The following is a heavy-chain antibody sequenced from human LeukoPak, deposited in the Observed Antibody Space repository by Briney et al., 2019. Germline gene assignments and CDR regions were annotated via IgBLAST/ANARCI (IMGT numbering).Heavy chain of an antibody. Sequence: SETLSLTCVVSGYSISSGYYWGWIRQPPGKGLVWIGSIYQSGSTYYNPSLKSRVTISLDTSKNQFSLKLSSVTAADTAVYYCARDVDCSSTSCNVFAFDIWGQGTMVTVSS. CDR3: ARDVDCSSTSCNVFAFDI. D-gene: IGHD2-2*01. J-gene: IGHJ3*02. V-gene: IGHV4-38-2*02. CDR2: IYQSGST. CDR1: GYSISSGYY.